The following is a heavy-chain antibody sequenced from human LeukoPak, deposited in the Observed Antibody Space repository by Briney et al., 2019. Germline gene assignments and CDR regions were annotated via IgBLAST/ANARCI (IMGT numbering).Heavy chain of an antibody. J-gene: IGHJ6*03. CDR2: IWYDGSNK. D-gene: IGHD3-3*01. Sequence: GGSLRLSCAASGFTFSSYGMHWVRQAPGKGLEWVAVIWYDGSNKYYADSVKGRFTISRDNSKNTLYLQMNSLRAEDTAVYYCAKVLDSYYDFWSGGDYYYMDVWGKGTTVTVS. CDR1: GFTFSSYG. V-gene: IGHV3-33*06. CDR3: AKVLDSYYDFWSGGDYYYMDV.